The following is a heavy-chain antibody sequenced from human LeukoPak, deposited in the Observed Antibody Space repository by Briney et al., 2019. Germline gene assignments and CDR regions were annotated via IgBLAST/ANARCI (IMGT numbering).Heavy chain of an antibody. CDR3: ARGRGLGYGRLVTAMYY. CDR1: GGSFSGYY. Sequence: SETLSLTCAVYGGSFSGYYWSWIRQPPGKGLEWIGEINHSGSTNYNPSLKSRVTISVDTSKNQSSLKLSSVTAADTAVYYCARGRGLGYGRLVTAMYYWGQGTLVTVSS. J-gene: IGHJ4*02. V-gene: IGHV4-34*01. CDR2: INHSGST. D-gene: IGHD2-21*02.